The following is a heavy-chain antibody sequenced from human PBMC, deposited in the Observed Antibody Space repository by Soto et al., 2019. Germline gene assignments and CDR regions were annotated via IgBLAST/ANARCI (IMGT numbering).Heavy chain of an antibody. CDR3: TRGWRGATFDY. CDR1: GLTFSSYS. Sequence: EGQLLESGGGLVQPGGSLRLSCAASGLTFSSYSMNWVRQAPGKGLEWVSYIGSGSTIYYADSLEGRITISRDNANNSLYLQLTSLRAEDTAVYYCTRGWRGATFDYWGQGTLVTVSS. CDR2: IGSGSTI. D-gene: IGHD3-3*01. J-gene: IGHJ4*02. V-gene: IGHV3-48*01.